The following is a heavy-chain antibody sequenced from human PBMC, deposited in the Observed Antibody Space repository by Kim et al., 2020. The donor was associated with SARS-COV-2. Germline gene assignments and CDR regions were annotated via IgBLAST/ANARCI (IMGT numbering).Heavy chain of an antibody. Sequence: ASVKVSCKASGYTLSGYYIHWVRQAPGQGLAWMGRTSPDSGGPHYAPKFQGRLTMTGDTSISTAYMELSRLTSDDSAVYYCARAARAGVGDYYGTDVGGQGTTLTVPS. V-gene: IGHV1-2*06. CDR1: GYTLSGYY. D-gene: IGHD4-17*01. CDR2: TSPDSGGP. CDR3: ARAARAGVGDYYGTDV. J-gene: IGHJ6*02.